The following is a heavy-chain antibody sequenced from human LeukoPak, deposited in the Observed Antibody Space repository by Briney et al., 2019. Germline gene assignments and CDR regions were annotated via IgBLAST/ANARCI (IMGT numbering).Heavy chain of an antibody. CDR1: GYRFTSYW. CDR2: IYPGDSDS. Sequence: PGESLKISCKGSGYRFTSYWIGWVRQMPGKGLEWMGIIYPGDSDSRYSPSFQGQVTISADKSIGTAYLQWSSLKASDTAMYYCARLPYCGGDCYPNWFDSWGQGTLVTVSS. CDR3: ARLPYCGGDCYPNWFDS. J-gene: IGHJ5*01. V-gene: IGHV5-51*03. D-gene: IGHD2-21*02.